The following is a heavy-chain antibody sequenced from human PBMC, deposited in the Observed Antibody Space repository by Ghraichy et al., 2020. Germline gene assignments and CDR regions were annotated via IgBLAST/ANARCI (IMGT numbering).Heavy chain of an antibody. CDR3: ARTGYSGYDY. Sequence: ETLSLTCAASGFTFSSYSMNWVRQAPGKGLEWVSYISSSSGTIYYADSVKGRFTISRDNAKNSLYLQMNSLRDEDTAVYYCARTGYSGYDYWGQGTLVTVSS. D-gene: IGHD5-12*01. CDR2: ISSSSGTI. V-gene: IGHV3-48*02. CDR1: GFTFSSYS. J-gene: IGHJ4*02.